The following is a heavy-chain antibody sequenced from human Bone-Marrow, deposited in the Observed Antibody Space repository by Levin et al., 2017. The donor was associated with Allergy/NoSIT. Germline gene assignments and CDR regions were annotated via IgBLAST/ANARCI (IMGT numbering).Heavy chain of an antibody. CDR3: AKDGESTVTRSYYLHY. CDR2: ISWNSDKA. V-gene: IGHV3-9*01. D-gene: IGHD4-17*01. Sequence: GGSLRLSCGASGFNFDDYAMHWVRQAPGEGLEWVSGISWNSDKAGYADSVKGRFTISRDNAKNSLYLQMDSLGVEDTALYYCAKDGESTVTRSYYLHYWGQGTLVTVSS. J-gene: IGHJ4*02. CDR1: GFNFDDYA.